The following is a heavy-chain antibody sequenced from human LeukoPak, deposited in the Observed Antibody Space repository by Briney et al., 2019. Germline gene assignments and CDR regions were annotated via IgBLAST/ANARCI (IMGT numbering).Heavy chain of an antibody. J-gene: IGHJ4*02. D-gene: IGHD3-22*01. CDR3: AGYYYDSSGYYPVY. CDR1: GFTSSSYN. V-gene: IGHV3-21*01. Sequence: GRSPTLSCAASGFTSSSYNMNWVRQAPGKGLEWVSSISSSSSYIYYADSVKGRFTISRDNAKNSLYLQMNSLRAEDTAVYYCAGYYYDSSGYYPVYLGQGTLVTVSS. CDR2: ISSSSSYI.